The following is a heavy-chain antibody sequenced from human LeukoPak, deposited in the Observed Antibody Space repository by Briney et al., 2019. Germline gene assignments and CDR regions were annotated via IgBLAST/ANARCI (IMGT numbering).Heavy chain of an antibody. CDR2: INPNTGGT. D-gene: IGHD2-15*01. Sequence: ASVSLSCKASGYTFIAYYMHWVRQAPGQGLEWMGCINPNTGGTNYAQKFQGRVTMTRDTSISTAYMELSRLTSDDTAMYYCAKNEGYCSGGGCYRFDYWG. CDR1: GYTFIAYY. V-gene: IGHV1-2*02. J-gene: IGHJ4*01. CDR3: AKNEGYCSGGGCYRFDY.